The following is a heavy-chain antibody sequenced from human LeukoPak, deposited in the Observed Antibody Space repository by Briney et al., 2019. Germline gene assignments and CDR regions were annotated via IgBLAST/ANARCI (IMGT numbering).Heavy chain of an antibody. CDR2: INPNSGGT. J-gene: IGHJ4*02. CDR1: GYTFTGYY. CDR3: ARPLGSQGSYPLYNY. V-gene: IGHV1-2*02. Sequence: ASEKVSCKASGYTFTGYYMHWVRQAPGQGLEWMGWINPNSGGTNYAQKFQGRVTMTRDTSISTAYMELSRLRSDDTAVYYCARPLGSQGSYPLYNYWGQGTLVTVSS. D-gene: IGHD3-16*01.